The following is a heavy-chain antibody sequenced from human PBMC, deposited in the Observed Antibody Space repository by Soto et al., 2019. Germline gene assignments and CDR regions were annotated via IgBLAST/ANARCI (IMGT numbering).Heavy chain of an antibody. CDR2: ISYDGTNK. CDR3: ARDPKTSGGQHWAFNYFDS. CDR1: GFSFSISP. J-gene: IGHJ4*02. D-gene: IGHD7-27*01. Sequence: QVQLVESGGGVVQPGRSPRLSCAASGFSFSISPMHWVRQAPGKGPEWVALISYDGTNKFYADSVKGRFTISRDNSKSTLYLQVDSPRPEDAAVYYCARDPKTSGGQHWAFNYFDSWGQGTLVTVSS. V-gene: IGHV3-30-3*01.